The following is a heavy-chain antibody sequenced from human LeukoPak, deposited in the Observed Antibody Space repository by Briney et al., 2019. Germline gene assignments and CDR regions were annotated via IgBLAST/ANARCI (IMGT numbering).Heavy chain of an antibody. D-gene: IGHD6-6*01. Sequence: GGSLRLSCAASGFTFSDHYMDWVRQAPGKGLEWVGRTRNKANSYTTEYAVSVKGRFTISRDDSKNSLYLQMNSLRAEDTAMYYCARKTKSIAARSWFDPWGQGTLVTVSS. CDR2: TRNKANSYTT. CDR3: ARKTKSIAARSWFDP. J-gene: IGHJ5*02. V-gene: IGHV3-72*01. CDR1: GFTFSDHY.